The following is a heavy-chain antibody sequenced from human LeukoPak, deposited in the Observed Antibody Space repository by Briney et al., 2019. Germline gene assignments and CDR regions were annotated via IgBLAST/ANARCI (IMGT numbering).Heavy chain of an antibody. D-gene: IGHD3-16*01. Sequence: GGSLRLSCAASGFTFSSYEMNWVRQAPGKGLEWVSYISSSGSTIYYADSVKGRFTISRDNAKNSLYLQMNSLRAEDTAVYYCAHGGIYYLDYWGQGALVTVSS. CDR2: ISSSGSTI. CDR3: AHGGIYYLDY. CDR1: GFTFSSYE. J-gene: IGHJ4*02. V-gene: IGHV3-48*03.